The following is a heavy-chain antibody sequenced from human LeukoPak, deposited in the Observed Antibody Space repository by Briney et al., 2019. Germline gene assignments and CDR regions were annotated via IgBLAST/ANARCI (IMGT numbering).Heavy chain of an antibody. J-gene: IGHJ4*02. CDR3: ARGTIFGVVPYYFDY. D-gene: IGHD3-3*01. CDR2: INHSGST. CDR1: GGSFSGYY. V-gene: IGHV4-34*01. Sequence: SETLSLTCAVYGGSFSGYYWSWIRRPPGKGLEWIGEINHSGSTNYNPSLKSRVTISVDTSKNQFSLKLSSVTAADTAVYYCARGTIFGVVPYYFDYWGQGTLVTVSS.